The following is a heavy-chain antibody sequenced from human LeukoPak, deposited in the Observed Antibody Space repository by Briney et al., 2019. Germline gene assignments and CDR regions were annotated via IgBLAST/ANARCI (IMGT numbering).Heavy chain of an antibody. CDR3: ARTYSGSSYFDY. CDR2: IYHSGST. V-gene: IGHV4-4*02. J-gene: IGHJ4*02. Sequence: SGTLSLTCAVSGGSTSSSNWWSWVRQPPEKGLEWIGEIYHSGSTNYNPSLKSRVTISVDKSKNQFSLKMSSVTTAGTAMYYCARTYSGSSYFDYWGQGTLVTVSS. CDR1: GGSTSSSNW. D-gene: IGHD1-26*01.